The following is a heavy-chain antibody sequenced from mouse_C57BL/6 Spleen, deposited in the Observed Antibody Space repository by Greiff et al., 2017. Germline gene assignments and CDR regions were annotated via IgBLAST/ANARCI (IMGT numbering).Heavy chain of an antibody. CDR3: ARTGDGYIAY. CDR2: IDPSDSYT. J-gene: IGHJ3*01. CDR1: GYTFTSYW. Sequence: QVQLQQPGAELVKPAASVKLSCKASGYTFTSYWMQWVKQRPGQGLEWIGEIDPSDSYTNYNQKFKGKATLTVDTSSSTAYMQLSSLTSEDSAVYYCARTGDGYIAYWGQGTLVTVSA. V-gene: IGHV1-50*01. D-gene: IGHD2-3*01.